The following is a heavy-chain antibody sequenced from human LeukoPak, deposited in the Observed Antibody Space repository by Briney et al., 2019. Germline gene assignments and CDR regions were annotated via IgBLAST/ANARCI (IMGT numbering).Heavy chain of an antibody. J-gene: IGHJ4*02. Sequence: QPGGPLRLSCAASGFTVSSNYMSWVRQAPGKGLEWVSVIYRGGNTYSADSVKGRFTISRDNSKNTLYLQMNRLRAEDTAVYYCAREGDYNYYFDYWGQGTLVTVSS. D-gene: IGHD4-17*01. CDR2: IYRGGNT. CDR1: GFTVSSNY. V-gene: IGHV3-66*01. CDR3: AREGDYNYYFDY.